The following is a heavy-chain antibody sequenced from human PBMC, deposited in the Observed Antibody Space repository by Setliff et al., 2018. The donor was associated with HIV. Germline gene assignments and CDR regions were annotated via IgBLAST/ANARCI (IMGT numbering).Heavy chain of an antibody. CDR3: ARGVSQAYTYGSGAYYYFDF. CDR2: IIPIFATA. D-gene: IGHD6-19*01. CDR1: GGTFSSYA. V-gene: IGHV1-69*13. Sequence: ASVKVSCKASGGTFSSYAISWVRQAPGQGLEWMGRIIPIFATANYAQKFQGRVTITADESTSTVNMELTRLRSEDTAVYFCARGVSQAYTYGSGAYYYFDFWGLGTLVTVSS. J-gene: IGHJ4*02.